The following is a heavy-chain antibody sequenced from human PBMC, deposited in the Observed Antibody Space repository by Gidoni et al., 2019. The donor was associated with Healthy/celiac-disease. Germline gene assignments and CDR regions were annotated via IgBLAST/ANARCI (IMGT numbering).Heavy chain of an antibody. D-gene: IGHD3-10*01. Sequence: EVQLLESGGGLVQPGGSLRLPCAASGFPFSSYAMSWVRQVPGKGLEWVSAISGSGGSTYYADSVKGRFTISRDNSKNTLYLQMNSLRAEDTAVYYCANGVLLWFGDPGDVWGQGTTVTVSS. CDR2: ISGSGGST. V-gene: IGHV3-23*01. CDR1: GFPFSSYA. CDR3: ANGVLLWFGDPGDV. J-gene: IGHJ6*02.